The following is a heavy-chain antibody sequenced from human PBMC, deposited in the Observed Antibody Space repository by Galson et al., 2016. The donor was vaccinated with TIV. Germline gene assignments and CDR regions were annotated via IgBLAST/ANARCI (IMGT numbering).Heavy chain of an antibody. D-gene: IGHD3-22*01. CDR2: ISSIGSSYK. CDR3: AREESGYYRFEY. Sequence: SLRLSCAASGFTFGSYSMNWVRQAPGKGLEWVSSISSIGSSYKYYAESVKGRFTISRDNTKNSLYLQMNSLRAEDTAVYYCAREESGYYRFEYWGQGALVTVSS. CDR1: GFTFGSYS. J-gene: IGHJ4*02. V-gene: IGHV3-21*01.